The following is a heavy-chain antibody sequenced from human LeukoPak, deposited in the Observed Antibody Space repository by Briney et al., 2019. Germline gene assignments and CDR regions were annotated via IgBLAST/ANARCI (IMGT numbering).Heavy chain of an antibody. Sequence: GRSLRLSCAASGFTFSSYVMHWVRQAPGKGLEWVAVISYDGSNKYYADSVKGRFTISRDNSKNTLYLQMNSLRAEDTAVYYCARDYYDSSVKGYYFDYWGQGTLVTVSS. CDR1: GFTFSSYV. V-gene: IGHV3-30*01. CDR2: ISYDGSNK. J-gene: IGHJ4*02. D-gene: IGHD3-22*01. CDR3: ARDYYDSSVKGYYFDY.